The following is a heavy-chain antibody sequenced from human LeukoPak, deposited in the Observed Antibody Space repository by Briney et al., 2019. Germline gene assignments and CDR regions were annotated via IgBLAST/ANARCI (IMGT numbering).Heavy chain of an antibody. CDR2: ISYDGSNK. J-gene: IGHJ4*02. V-gene: IGHV3-30-3*01. CDR1: GFTFSSYA. D-gene: IGHD6-19*01. CDR3: AKVSSGWCPLDN. Sequence: PGGSLRLSCAASGFTFSSYAMHWVRRAPGKGLEWVAFISYDGSNKYYADSVKGRFTISRDIPKNTLYLQMNSLRAEDTAVYYCAKVSSGWCPLDNWGQGTLVTVSS.